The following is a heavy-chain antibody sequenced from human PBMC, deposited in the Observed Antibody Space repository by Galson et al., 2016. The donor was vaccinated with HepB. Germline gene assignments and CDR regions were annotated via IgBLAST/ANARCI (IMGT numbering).Heavy chain of an antibody. CDR1: GYTFTDYF. CDR3: ARGVTYHGSHYGMDV. V-gene: IGHV1-2*04. D-gene: IGHD2-21*02. J-gene: IGHJ6*02. Sequence: SVKVSCKASGYTFTDYFMHWVRQVPEQGLEWVGWIHPNSGDTKYAQKFQGWVNMTRDRSTSTVYMELSRVTSDDTAVYYCARGVTYHGSHYGMDVWGQGTSVTVSS. CDR2: IHPNSGDT.